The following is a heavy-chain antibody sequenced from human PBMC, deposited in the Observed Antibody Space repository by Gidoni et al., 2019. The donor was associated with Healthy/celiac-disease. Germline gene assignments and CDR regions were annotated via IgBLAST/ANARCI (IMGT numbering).Heavy chain of an antibody. CDR1: GFTFLRYA. J-gene: IGHJ4*02. CDR3: AKSSMVRGVNSSFDY. Sequence: EVQLLESGGGLVHTGGSLRLSCSASGFTFLRYAMSWVRQAPGKGLEWVSAISGRGGRTDYADSVKGRFTIYRDNSKNTLYLKMNSLRAEDTAVDYCAKSSMVRGVNSSFDYWGQGTLVTVSS. V-gene: IGHV3-23*01. CDR2: ISGRGGRT. D-gene: IGHD3-10*01.